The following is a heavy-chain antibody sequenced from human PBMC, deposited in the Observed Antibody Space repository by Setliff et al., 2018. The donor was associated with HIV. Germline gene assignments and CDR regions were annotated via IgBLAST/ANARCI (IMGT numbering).Heavy chain of an antibody. Sequence: SETLSLTCAVYGGSFSGNYWNWIRQPPGKGLEWIGEINHSGITNYTPSLESRVIISKDTSKNQFSLTLKSVTAADMAMYFCARESPDGLDYWGPGTLVTVSS. CDR3: ARESPDGLDY. CDR1: GGSFSGNY. CDR2: INHSGIT. J-gene: IGHJ4*02. D-gene: IGHD2-8*01. V-gene: IGHV4-34*01.